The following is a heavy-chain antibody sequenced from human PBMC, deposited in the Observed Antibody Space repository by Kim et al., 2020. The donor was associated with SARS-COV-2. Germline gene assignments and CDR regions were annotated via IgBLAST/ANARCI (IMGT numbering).Heavy chain of an antibody. J-gene: IGHJ6*02. V-gene: IGHV3-23*01. CDR2: ISGSGGST. D-gene: IGHD2-2*01. Sequence: GGSLRLSCAASGFTFSSYAMSWVRQAPGKGLEWVSAISGSGGSTYYADSVKGRFTISRVNSKNTLYLQMNSLRAEDTAVYYCAKKVPAARMWGGYGMDVWGQGTTVTVSS. CDR3: AKKVPAARMWGGYGMDV. CDR1: GFTFSSYA.